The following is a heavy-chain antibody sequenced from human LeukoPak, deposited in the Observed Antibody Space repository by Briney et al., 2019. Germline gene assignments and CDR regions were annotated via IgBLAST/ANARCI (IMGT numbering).Heavy chain of an antibody. V-gene: IGHV1-8*03. D-gene: IGHD3-16*01. J-gene: IGHJ4*02. CDR3: ARAHHTSYFDY. CDR1: GYTFTNYH. CDR2: MNPKIGNS. Sequence: ASVKVSCEASGYTFTNYHINWVRQAPGQGLEWMGWMNPKIGNSGYAQKFQGRVTITSDSSTNSVYMELSSLRSEDTAVYYCARAHHTSYFDYWGQGTLVTVSS.